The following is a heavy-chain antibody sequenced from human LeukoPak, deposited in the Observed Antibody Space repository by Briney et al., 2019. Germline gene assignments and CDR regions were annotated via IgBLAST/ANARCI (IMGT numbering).Heavy chain of an antibody. CDR1: GGSISSSNW. D-gene: IGHD3-10*01. V-gene: IGHV4-4*02. CDR2: IYHSGST. J-gene: IGHJ3*02. CDR3: AKSNGYGLVDI. Sequence: SETLSLTCAVSGGSISSSNWWSWVRQPPGKGLEWIGEIYHSGSTNYNPSLKSRVTISVDKSKNQFSLRLNSVTAADTAVYYCAKSNGYGLVDIWGQGTMVTVSS.